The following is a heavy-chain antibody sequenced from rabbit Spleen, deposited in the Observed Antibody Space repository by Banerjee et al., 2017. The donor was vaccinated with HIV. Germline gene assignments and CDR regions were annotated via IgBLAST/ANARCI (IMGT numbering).Heavy chain of an antibody. CDR2: IGAGSSGST. J-gene: IGHJ6*01. V-gene: IGHV1S45*01. CDR1: GFTLSSYY. D-gene: IGHD8-1*01. CDR3: ARDSGTSFSSYGMDL. Sequence: QEQLKESGGGLVQPGGSLTLTCTASGFTLSSYYMCWVRQPPGKGPEWIACIGAGSSGSTYYASWAKGRFTISKTSSTTVTLQMTSLTAADTATYFCARDSGTSFSSYGMDLWGQGTLVTVS.